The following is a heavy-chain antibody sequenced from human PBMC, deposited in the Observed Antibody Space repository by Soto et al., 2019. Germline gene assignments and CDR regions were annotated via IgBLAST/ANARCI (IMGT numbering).Heavy chain of an antibody. V-gene: IGHV4-59*01. CDR2: IYYRGTT. CDR3: ARRVGAADGYWYFDL. J-gene: IGHJ2*01. D-gene: IGHD6-13*01. CDR1: GGSIIPYY. Sequence: QVQLQESGPGLVKPSETLSLTCTVSGGSIIPYYWSWIRQPPGKGLAWVGYIYYRGTTNYNPTLKSRVTIALDTANNHVSLKLSSVTVADTAVYYCARRVGAADGYWYFDLWGRGTLGTVSP.